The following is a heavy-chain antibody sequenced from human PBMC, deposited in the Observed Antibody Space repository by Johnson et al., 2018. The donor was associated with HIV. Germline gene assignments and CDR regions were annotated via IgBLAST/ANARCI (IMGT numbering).Heavy chain of an antibody. D-gene: IGHD2-21*01. Sequence: QVQLVESGGGLVQPGGSLRLSCAASGFTFSDYYMSWIRQAPGKGLEWVSYISSSGSTRYYADSVKGLFTISPDNAKNALYLQMPSLRAEDTALYYCARGGGDCGGDCFLGAFDIWGQGTMVTVSS. J-gene: IGHJ3*02. V-gene: IGHV3-11*04. CDR1: GFTFSDYY. CDR3: ARGGGDCGGDCFLGAFDI. CDR2: ISSSGSTR.